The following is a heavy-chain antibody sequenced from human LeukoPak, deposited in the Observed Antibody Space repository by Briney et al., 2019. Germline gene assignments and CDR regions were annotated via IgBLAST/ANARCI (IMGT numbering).Heavy chain of an antibody. CDR2: IYYSGST. CDR1: GGSISSYY. J-gene: IGHJ4*02. V-gene: IGHV4-59*01. Sequence: PSETLSLTXTVSGGSISSYYWSWIRQPPGKGLEWIGYIYYSGSTNYNPSLKSRVTISVDTSKNQFSLKLSSVTAADTAVYYCAREGSGSYYGLWGQGTLVTVSS. D-gene: IGHD3-10*01. CDR3: AREGSGSYYGL.